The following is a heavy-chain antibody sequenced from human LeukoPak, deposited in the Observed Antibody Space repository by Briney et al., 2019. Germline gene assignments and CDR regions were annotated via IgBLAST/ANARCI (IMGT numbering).Heavy chain of an antibody. CDR1: GFTFSSYA. CDR2: ISYDGSNK. V-gene: IGHV3-30-3*01. D-gene: IGHD1-26*01. CDR3: ARDKGSYPFDY. J-gene: IGHJ4*02. Sequence: GALRLSCAASGFTFSSYAMHWVRQAPGKGLEWVAVISYDGSNKYYADSVKGRFTISRDNSKNTLYLQMNSLRAEDTAVYYCARDKGSYPFDYWGQGTLVTVSS.